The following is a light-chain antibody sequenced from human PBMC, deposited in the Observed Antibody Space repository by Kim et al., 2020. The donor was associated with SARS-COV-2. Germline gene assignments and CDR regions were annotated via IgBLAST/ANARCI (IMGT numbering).Light chain of an antibody. Sequence: GQSIIISCTGTSSDIGISNYVSWYQQHPGKVPKRIIYDVSLRPSGVSSRFSGSKSGNTASLTISGLQAADEADYYCSSHTRSNSYVFGTGTKVTVL. CDR3: SSHTRSNSYV. CDR1: SSDIGISNY. V-gene: IGLV2-14*04. CDR2: DVS. J-gene: IGLJ1*01.